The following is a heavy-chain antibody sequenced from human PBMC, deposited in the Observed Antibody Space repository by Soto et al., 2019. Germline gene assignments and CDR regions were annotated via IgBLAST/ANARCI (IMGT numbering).Heavy chain of an antibody. CDR2: IYYSGST. CDR3: ARDDRYDRDAFDI. D-gene: IGHD3-22*01. J-gene: IGHJ3*02. CDR1: GGSISSGDYY. V-gene: IGHV4-30-4*01. Sequence: KPSETLSLTCTVSGGSISSGDYYWSWIRQPPGKGLEWIGYIYYSGSTYYNPSLKSRVTISVDTSKNQFSLKLSSVTAADTAVYYCARDDRYDRDAFDIWGQGTMVTVSS.